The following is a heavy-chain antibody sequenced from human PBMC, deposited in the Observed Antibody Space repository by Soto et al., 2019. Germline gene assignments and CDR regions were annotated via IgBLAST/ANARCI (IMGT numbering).Heavy chain of an antibody. Sequence: SVKVSCKASGGTFSSYAISWVRQAPGQGLEWMGGIIPIFGTANYAQKFQGRVTITADESTSTAYMELSSLRSEDTAVYYCARGSRSVAGTGRFDYWGQGTLVTVSS. CDR2: IIPIFGTA. CDR3: ARGSRSVAGTGRFDY. CDR1: GGTFSSYA. J-gene: IGHJ4*02. V-gene: IGHV1-69*13. D-gene: IGHD6-19*01.